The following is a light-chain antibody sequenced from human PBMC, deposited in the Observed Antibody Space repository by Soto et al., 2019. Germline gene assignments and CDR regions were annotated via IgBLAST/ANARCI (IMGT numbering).Light chain of an antibody. J-gene: IGKJ4*01. CDR2: MGS. V-gene: IGKV2-28*01. CDR3: MQALETPLT. CDR1: QSLLHSNGYNY. Sequence: DIVMTQSPLSLPVTPGEPASISCRSSQSLLHSNGYNYLDWFLQKPGQSPQLLLYMGSNRASGVPDRFSGSGSGTDFTLTISRVEAEDVGLYYCMQALETPLTFGGGTKVEIK.